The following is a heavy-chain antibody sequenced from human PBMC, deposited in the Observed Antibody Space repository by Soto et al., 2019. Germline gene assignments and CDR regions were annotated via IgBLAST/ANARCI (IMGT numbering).Heavy chain of an antibody. D-gene: IGHD6-19*01. J-gene: IGHJ4*02. Sequence: SLRLSCAASGFTFSSYGMHWVRQAPGKGLEWVAVITYDGSNKYYADSVKGRFTISRDNAKNTLYLQMNSLRAEDTAVYYCARDPSIAVAWHWGQGTLVTVSS. V-gene: IGHV3-30*03. CDR2: ITYDGSNK. CDR1: GFTFSSYG. CDR3: ARDPSIAVAWH.